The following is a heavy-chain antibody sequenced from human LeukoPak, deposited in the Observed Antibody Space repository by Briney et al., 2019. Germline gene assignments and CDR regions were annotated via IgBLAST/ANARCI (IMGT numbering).Heavy chain of an antibody. D-gene: IGHD6-13*01. V-gene: IGHV4-34*01. CDR2: IYYSVNT. CDR3: AREADSSSVDY. J-gene: IGHJ4*02. CDR1: GGSFSGYY. Sequence: SETLSLTCAVYGGSFSGYYWSWIRQPPGKGLEWIGSIYYSVNTYYTYDNPSLKSRVTLSVDTSKNQFSLKLSSVTAADTAVYYRAREADSSSVDYWGQGTLVTVSS.